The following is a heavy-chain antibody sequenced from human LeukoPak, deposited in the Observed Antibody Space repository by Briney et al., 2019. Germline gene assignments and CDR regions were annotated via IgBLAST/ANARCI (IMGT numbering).Heavy chain of an antibody. CDR2: ISWNSGRI. D-gene: IGHD3-3*01. V-gene: IGHV3-9*01. CDR1: GFIFENYA. CDR3: AKSGRYYYYGMDV. J-gene: IGHJ6*02. Sequence: PGGSLRLSCAASGFIFENYAMHWVRQAPGKGLEWVSGISWNSGRIGYADSVKGRFTISRDNGKSSLYLQMNSLRAEDTAVYYCAKSGRYYYYGMDVWGQGTTVTVSS.